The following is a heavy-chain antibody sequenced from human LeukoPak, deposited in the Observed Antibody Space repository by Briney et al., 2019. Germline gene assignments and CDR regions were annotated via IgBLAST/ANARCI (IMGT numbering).Heavy chain of an antibody. CDR1: GYTFTNNY. Sequence: GASVKVSCKASGYTFTNNYLHWVRQAPGQGLEWMGMIYARDGSTSYAQNFQGRVTVTRDTSTTTVHMELRGLRSEDTAVYYCARDQEGLDYWGQGTVVTVSS. CDR2: IYARDGST. V-gene: IGHV1-46*01. CDR3: ARDQEGLDY. J-gene: IGHJ4*02.